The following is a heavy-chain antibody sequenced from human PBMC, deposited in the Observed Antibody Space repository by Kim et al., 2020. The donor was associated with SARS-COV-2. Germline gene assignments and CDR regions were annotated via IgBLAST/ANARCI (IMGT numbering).Heavy chain of an antibody. D-gene: IGHD2-2*01. V-gene: IGHV3-30*01. J-gene: IGHJ4*02. CDR3: ARDGYDCSSTSCYPDY. Sequence: SVKGRFTISRDNSKNTLYLQRNSLRAEDTAVYYCARDGYDCSSTSCYPDYWGQGTLVTVSS.